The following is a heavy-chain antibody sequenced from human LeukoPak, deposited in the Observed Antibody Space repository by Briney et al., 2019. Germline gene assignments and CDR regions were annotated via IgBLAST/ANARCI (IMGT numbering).Heavy chain of an antibody. CDR1: GGSISSGDYY. D-gene: IGHD2-2*01. CDR2: IYYSGST. CDR3: ARVPAGLGAFDI. Sequence: SETLSLTCTVSGGSISSGDYYWSWIRQPPGKGLEWIGYIYYSGSTYYNPSLKSRVTISVDTSKNQFSLKLSSVTAADTAVYYCARVPAGLGAFDIWGQGTMVTVSS. V-gene: IGHV4-30-4*08. J-gene: IGHJ3*02.